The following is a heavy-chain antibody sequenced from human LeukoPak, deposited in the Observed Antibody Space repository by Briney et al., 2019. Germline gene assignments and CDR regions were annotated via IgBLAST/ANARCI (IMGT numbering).Heavy chain of an antibody. Sequence: PGGSLRLSCAVSGFTFSSYAMHWVRQAPGKGLEWVAVIWYDGSNKYYADSVKGRFTISRDNSKNTLYPQMNSLRAEDTAVYYCARGSHPHPPCDYWGQGTLVTVSS. CDR3: ARGSHPHPPCDY. V-gene: IGHV3-33*08. D-gene: IGHD3-10*01. CDR1: GFTFSSYA. J-gene: IGHJ4*02. CDR2: IWYDGSNK.